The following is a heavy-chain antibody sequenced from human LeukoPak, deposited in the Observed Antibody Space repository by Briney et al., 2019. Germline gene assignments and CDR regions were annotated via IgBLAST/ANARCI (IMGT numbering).Heavy chain of an antibody. V-gene: IGHV3-30*02. CDR1: GFTFRYYG. J-gene: IGHJ4*02. CDR3: AKHLADSTASFDC. CDR2: IRNDGSDK. Sequence: GGSLRLSCAASGFTFRYYGMHWVRQAPGKGLEWVAFIRNDGSDKYYADSVKGRFTIFRDNSENTLNLQMNSLRGEDTAMYYCAKHLADSTASFDCWGQGTLVIVSS. D-gene: IGHD3-16*01.